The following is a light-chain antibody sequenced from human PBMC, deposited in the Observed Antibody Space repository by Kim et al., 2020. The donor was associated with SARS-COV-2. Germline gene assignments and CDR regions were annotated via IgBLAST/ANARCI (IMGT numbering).Light chain of an antibody. CDR3: AAWDDSLNGYV. CDR2: STN. Sequence: ELTQPPSASGTPGQRVTISCSGSSSNIGSNTVNWYLQLPGTAPKLLIYSTNQRPSGVPDRFSGSKSGTSASLAISGLQSEDEADYYCAAWDDSLNGYVFGTGTKVTVL. J-gene: IGLJ1*01. V-gene: IGLV1-44*01. CDR1: SSNIGSNT.